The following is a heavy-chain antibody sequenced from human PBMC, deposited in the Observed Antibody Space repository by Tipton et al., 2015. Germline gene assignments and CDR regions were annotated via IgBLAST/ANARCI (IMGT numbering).Heavy chain of an antibody. D-gene: IGHD3-10*01. CDR1: GFTFSSYA. CDR3: AKGGALWFGEPPTY. J-gene: IGHJ4*02. CDR2: ISGSGSNT. V-gene: IGHV3-23*01. Sequence: SLRLSCAASGFTFSSYAMSWVRQAPGKGLDWVSSISGSGSNTYYADSVKGRFTISRDNFKNTLYLQMNSLRAEDTAVYYCAKGGALWFGEPPTYWGQGTLVAVSS.